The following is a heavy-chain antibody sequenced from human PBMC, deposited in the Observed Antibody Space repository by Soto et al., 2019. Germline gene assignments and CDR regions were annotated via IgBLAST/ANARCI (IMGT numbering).Heavy chain of an antibody. D-gene: IGHD3-10*01. CDR1: GFTFKDYA. CDR3: AKVGGVRGVRRDWFDP. J-gene: IGHJ5*02. Sequence: EVQLVESGGGLVQPGRSLRLSCAASGFTFKDYAMHWVRQAPGKGLEWVSGINWNSGSIGYADSVKGRFTISRDNAKNSLYLQMNRLRVEDTALYYCAKVGGVRGVRRDWFDPWGQGTLVTVSS. CDR2: INWNSGSI. V-gene: IGHV3-9*01.